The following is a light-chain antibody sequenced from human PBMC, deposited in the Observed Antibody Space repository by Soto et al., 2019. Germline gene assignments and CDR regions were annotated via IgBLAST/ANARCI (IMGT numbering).Light chain of an antibody. CDR3: SSYAGSDNLV. J-gene: IGLJ2*01. CDR1: SSDVGGYND. Sequence: QSALTQPPSASGSPGQSVTISCTGTSSDVGGYNDVSWYQQHPGKAPKLMIYEVSKRPSGVPDRFSGSKSGNTASLTVSGLQAEDEADYYCSSYAGSDNLVFGGRTKLTVL. CDR2: EVS. V-gene: IGLV2-8*01.